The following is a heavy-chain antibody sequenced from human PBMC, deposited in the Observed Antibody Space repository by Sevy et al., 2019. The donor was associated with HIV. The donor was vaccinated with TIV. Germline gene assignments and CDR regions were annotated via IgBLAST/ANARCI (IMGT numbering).Heavy chain of an antibody. CDR1: GYTFTSYG. Sequence: ASVKVSCKASGYTFTSYGISWVRQAPGQGLEWMGWISAYNGNTNYAQKLQGRVTMTTDTSTSTAYMELRSLRSDDTAVYYCAGLLLGYCSSTSCYTEDFDYWGQGTLVTVSS. CDR2: ISAYNGNT. D-gene: IGHD2-2*02. V-gene: IGHV1-18*01. J-gene: IGHJ4*02. CDR3: AGLLLGYCSSTSCYTEDFDY.